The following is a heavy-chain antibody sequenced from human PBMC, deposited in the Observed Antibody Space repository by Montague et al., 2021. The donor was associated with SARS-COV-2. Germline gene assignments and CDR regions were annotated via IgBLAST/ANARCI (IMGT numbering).Heavy chain of an antibody. CDR2: ISYDGSNK. D-gene: IGHD3-16*01. CDR3: ARDRDDYIWGSYENFDY. V-gene: IGHV3-30*04. Sequence: SLRLSCAASGFTFSSYAMHWVRQAPGKGLEWVAVISYDGSNKYYADSVKDRFTISRDNSKNTLYLQMNSLRAEDTAVYYCARDRDDYIWGSYENFDYWGQGTLVTVSS. J-gene: IGHJ4*02. CDR1: GFTFSSYA.